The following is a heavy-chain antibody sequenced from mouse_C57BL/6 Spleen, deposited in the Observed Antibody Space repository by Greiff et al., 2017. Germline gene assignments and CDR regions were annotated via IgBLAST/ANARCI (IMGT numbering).Heavy chain of an antibody. CDR2: IDPSGSYT. Sequence: QVQLQQPGAELVMPGASVKLSCKASGYTFTSYWMHWVKQRPGQGLEWIGEIDPSGSYTNYNQKFKGKSTMTVDKSSSTAYMQLSSLTSEDSAVYYWARDGGGNYLFDYWGQGTTLTVSS. J-gene: IGHJ2*01. D-gene: IGHD2-1*01. CDR1: GYTFTSYW. CDR3: ARDGGGNYLFDY. V-gene: IGHV1-69*01.